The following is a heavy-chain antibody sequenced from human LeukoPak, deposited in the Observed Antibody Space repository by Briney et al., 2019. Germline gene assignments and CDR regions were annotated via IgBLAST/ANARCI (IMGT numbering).Heavy chain of an antibody. Sequence: ASVKVSCKASGYTFTGYYMHWVRQAPGQGLEWMGWINPNSGGTNYAQKFQGRVTMTRDTSISTAYMELSRLRSDDTAVYYCARVRKTDVVVPAAYVFDYWGQGTVVTVSS. CDR1: GYTFTGYY. V-gene: IGHV1-2*02. J-gene: IGHJ4*02. CDR2: INPNSGGT. D-gene: IGHD2-2*01. CDR3: ARVRKTDVVVPAAYVFDY.